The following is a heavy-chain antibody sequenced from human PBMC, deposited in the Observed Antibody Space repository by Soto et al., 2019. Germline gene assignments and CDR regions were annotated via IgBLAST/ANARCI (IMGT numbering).Heavy chain of an antibody. CDR2: ISSGGSTI. Sequence: EVQLVESGGGLVQPGRSLRLSCVASGFTFSSYEMNWVRQAPGKGLEWLSCISSGGSTIYHADSVKGRFTISRDNAKNSIFLQMNSLRAEDTAIYYCARGHPYNYDSSGYYFGAFDIWGQGTLLTVSS. CDR1: GFTFSSYE. V-gene: IGHV3-48*03. CDR3: ARGHPYNYDSSGYYFGAFDI. J-gene: IGHJ3*02. D-gene: IGHD3-22*01.